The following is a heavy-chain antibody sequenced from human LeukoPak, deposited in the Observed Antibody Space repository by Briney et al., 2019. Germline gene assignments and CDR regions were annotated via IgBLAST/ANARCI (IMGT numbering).Heavy chain of an antibody. V-gene: IGHV3-48*03. D-gene: IGHD3-22*01. CDR1: GFTFSSYE. CDR3: ARGYYSDTTGYNPLDH. J-gene: IGHJ4*02. CDR2: ISSSGSSM. Sequence: GGSLRLSCAASGFTFSSYEMNWVRQAPGKGLEWISYISSSGSSMSYADSVKGRFTISRDNAKNSMYLQMTSLRAGDAAVYYCARGYYSDTTGYNPLDHWGQGTLVTVSP.